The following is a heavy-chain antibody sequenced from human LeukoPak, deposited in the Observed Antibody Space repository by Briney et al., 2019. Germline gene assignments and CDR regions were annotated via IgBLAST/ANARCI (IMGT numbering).Heavy chain of an antibody. V-gene: IGHV4-34*01. CDR3: ARRAEGGSFDY. CDR1: GGSVSNYY. J-gene: IGHJ4*02. CDR2: INHSGST. Sequence: SETLSLTCPVSGGSVSNYYWSWIRQPPGKGLEWIGEINHSGSTNYNPSLKSRVTISVDTSKNQFSLKLSSVTAADTAVYYCARRAEGGSFDYWGQGTLVTVSS. D-gene: IGHD3-16*01.